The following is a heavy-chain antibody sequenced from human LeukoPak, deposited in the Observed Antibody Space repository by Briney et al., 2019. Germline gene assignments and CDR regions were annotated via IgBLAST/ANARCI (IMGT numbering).Heavy chain of an antibody. CDR1: GFVLSDYG. Sequence: GGSLRLSCAASGFVLSDYGMHWVRQAPGKGLEWVAFVRNDGSNEYYVGSVKGRFTISRDKSKNTLYLQMNSLRAEDTAVYSCAKESGSGYHSEGPKTWGLGTPVTVSS. D-gene: IGHD5-12*01. V-gene: IGHV3-30*02. CDR2: VRNDGSNE. CDR3: AKESGSGYHSEGPKT. J-gene: IGHJ5*02.